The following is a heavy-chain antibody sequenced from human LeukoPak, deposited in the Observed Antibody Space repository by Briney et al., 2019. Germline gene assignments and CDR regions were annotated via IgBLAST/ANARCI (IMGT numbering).Heavy chain of an antibody. Sequence: ASVKVSCKASGYTFTSYYIHSVRQAPGQGLEWMGIINPSGGSTSYAQKFQGRVTMTRDTSTSTVYMELSSLSSEDTAVYYCARLAYSNRDYWGQGTLVTVSS. J-gene: IGHJ4*02. CDR1: GYTFTSYY. CDR3: ARLAYSNRDY. V-gene: IGHV1-46*01. D-gene: IGHD4-11*01. CDR2: INPSGGST.